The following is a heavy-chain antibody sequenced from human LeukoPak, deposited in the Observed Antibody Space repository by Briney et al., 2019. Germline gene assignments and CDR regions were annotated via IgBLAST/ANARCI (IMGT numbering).Heavy chain of an antibody. D-gene: IGHD5-24*01. CDR1: GGSFSGYY. CDR2: INHSGST. J-gene: IGHJ4*02. CDR3: ARGGVARDGYNNSQFDY. V-gene: IGHV4-34*01. Sequence: ASETLSLTCAVYGGSFSGYYWSWIRQPPGKGLEWIGEINHSGSTNYNPSLKSRVTISVDTSKNQFSLKLSSVTAADTAVYYCARGGVARDGYNNSQFDYWGQRTLVTVSS.